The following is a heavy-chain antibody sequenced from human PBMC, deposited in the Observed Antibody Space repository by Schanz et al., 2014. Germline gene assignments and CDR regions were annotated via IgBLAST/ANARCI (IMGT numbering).Heavy chain of an antibody. CDR1: GFTFSNYG. V-gene: IGHV3-NL1*01. J-gene: IGHJ6*02. D-gene: IGHD3-9*01. Sequence: QVKLVESGGGVVQPGRSLRLSCEASGFTFSNYGMHWVRQAPGKGLEWVSVLYNNGAAYYAESVRGRFAISRDNSKNTLYLQMNSLRREDTAVYYCAKVETYYDILTGYQFAMDVWGQGTTVIVSS. CDR3: AKVETYYDILTGYQFAMDV. CDR2: LYNNGAA.